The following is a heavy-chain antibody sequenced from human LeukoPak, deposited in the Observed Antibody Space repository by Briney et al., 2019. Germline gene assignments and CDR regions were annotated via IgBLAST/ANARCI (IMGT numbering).Heavy chain of an antibody. Sequence: ASVKVSCKASGYTFTGYYMQAVRQAPEQGVEWMGWFNPNSGGTNYAQDIQGRVTMTRDTYISTAYMDLSRLTSDDTAVYYCATGSTIFGYYWGQGTLVTVSS. CDR3: ATGSTIFGYY. CDR2: FNPNSGGT. D-gene: IGHD3-9*01. J-gene: IGHJ4*02. CDR1: GYTFTGYY. V-gene: IGHV1-2*02.